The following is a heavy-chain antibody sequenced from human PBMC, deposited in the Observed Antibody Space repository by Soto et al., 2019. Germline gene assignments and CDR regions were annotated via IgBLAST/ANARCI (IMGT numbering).Heavy chain of an antibody. CDR3: PRGVLADSSGYYSWADHRYGH. CDR1: GFTFSSYS. Sequence: PGGSQRLSCAASGFTFSSYSMNWVRQAPGKGLEWVSSISSSSSCIYYADSVKGRFTISRDNAKNSLYLQMNSLSAEGTAGYYCPRGVLADSSGYYSWADHRYGHCVHGTLATDSS. V-gene: IGHV3-21*04. J-gene: IGHJ4*01. CDR2: ISSSSSCI. D-gene: IGHD3-22*01.